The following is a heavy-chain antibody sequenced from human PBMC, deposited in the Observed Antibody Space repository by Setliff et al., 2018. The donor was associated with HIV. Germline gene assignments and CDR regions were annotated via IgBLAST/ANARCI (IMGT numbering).Heavy chain of an antibody. D-gene: IGHD4-4*01. Sequence: ASVKVSCKASGYTFTNYAMHWVRQAPGQRLEWMGWINAGNGDTKYSQKFQGRVTFTWDTSASTAYMELSSLRSEDTALYYCARDSGDDYSDYYYYDMDVWGQGTTVTVSS. V-gene: IGHV1-3*01. CDR2: INAGNGDT. CDR1: GYTFTNYA. CDR3: ARDSGDDYSDYYYYDMDV. J-gene: IGHJ6*02.